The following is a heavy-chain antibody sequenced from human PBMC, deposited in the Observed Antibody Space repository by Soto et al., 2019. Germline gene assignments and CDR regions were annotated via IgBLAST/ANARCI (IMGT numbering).Heavy chain of an antibody. CDR2: IYYSGST. V-gene: IGHV4-59*08. Sequence: PSETLSLTCTVSGGSISSYYWSWIRQPPGKGLEWIGYIYYSGSTNYNPSLKSRVTISVDTSKNQFSLKLSSVTAADTAVFYGARHVGNWLDPWGQGTLVTVSS. CDR1: GGSISSYY. D-gene: IGHD3-16*01. J-gene: IGHJ5*02. CDR3: ARHVGNWLDP.